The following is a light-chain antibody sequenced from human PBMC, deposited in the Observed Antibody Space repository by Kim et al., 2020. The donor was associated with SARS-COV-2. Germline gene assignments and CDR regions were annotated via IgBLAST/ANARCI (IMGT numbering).Light chain of an antibody. CDR3: QQFKSYPLT. CDR2: KAS. V-gene: IGKV1-5*03. CDR1: QGISSC. J-gene: IGKJ4*01. Sequence: DIQLTQSPSTLSASVGDRVTITCRASQGISSCLAWYQQKPGKAPKFLIYKASTLESGVPARFSGSGSGTEFTLTISSLQPEDFATYYWQQFKSYPLTFGGGTKVDIK.